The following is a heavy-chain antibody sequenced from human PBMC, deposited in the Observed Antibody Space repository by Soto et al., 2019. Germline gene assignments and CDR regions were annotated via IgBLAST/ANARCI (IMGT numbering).Heavy chain of an antibody. V-gene: IGHV4-59*01. CDR2: IYYSGST. Sequence: SETLSLTCTVSGGSISSYYWSWIRQPPGKGLEWIGNIYYSGSTNYKPSLKSRVTISVDTSKNQFSLKLTSVAAADTAVYYCASSAPDYYYDSSGFEDWGQGALVTVSS. D-gene: IGHD3-22*01. CDR1: GGSISSYY. CDR3: ASSAPDYYYDSSGFED. J-gene: IGHJ4*02.